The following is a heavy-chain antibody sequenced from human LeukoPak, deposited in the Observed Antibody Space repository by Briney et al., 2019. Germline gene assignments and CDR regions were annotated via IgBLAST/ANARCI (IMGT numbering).Heavy chain of an antibody. CDR2: IYDGVPT. Sequence: PGRSLRLSCDASGFTSNKYWMSCDRHPPGKGLEWIGNIYDGVPTVFNPSLQSRVTISVDTSKGQFSLQRASGTAAGTAVYYCVQTTGWPGFDYWGQGILVTVSS. V-gene: IGHV4-4*02. CDR3: VQTTGWPGFDY. CDR1: GFTSNKYW. J-gene: IGHJ4*02. D-gene: IGHD6-19*01.